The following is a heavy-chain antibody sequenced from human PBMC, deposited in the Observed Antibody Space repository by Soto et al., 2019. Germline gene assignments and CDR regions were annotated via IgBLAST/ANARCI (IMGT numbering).Heavy chain of an antibody. D-gene: IGHD1-26*01. J-gene: IGHJ3*02. CDR2: ISSSSSYI. CDR1: GFTFSSYS. Sequence: GESLKISCAASGFTFSSYSMNWVRQAPGKGLEWVSSISSSSSYIYYADSVKGRFTISRDNAKNSLYLQMNSLRAEDTAVYYCASHIPQEREDAFDIWGQGTMVTVSS. V-gene: IGHV3-21*01. CDR3: ASHIPQEREDAFDI.